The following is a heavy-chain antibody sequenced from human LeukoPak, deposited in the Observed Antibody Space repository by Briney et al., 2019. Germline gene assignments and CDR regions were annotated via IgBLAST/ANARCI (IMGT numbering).Heavy chain of an antibody. CDR2: IFYSGTT. CDR3: ARHRPTSRYFDLSFEY. J-gene: IGHJ4*02. V-gene: IGHV4-59*05. Sequence: SETLSLTCTVSGGSISSYYWSWIRQPPGKGLEWIGSIFYSGTTFSNPSLTGRVTISVDRSNNQISLNLTSVTAADTAVYYCARHRPTSRYFDLSFEYWGQGNLVTVSS. CDR1: GGSISSYY. D-gene: IGHD3-9*01.